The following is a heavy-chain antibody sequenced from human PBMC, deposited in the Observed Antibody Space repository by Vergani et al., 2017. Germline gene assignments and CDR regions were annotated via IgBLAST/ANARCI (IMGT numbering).Heavy chain of an antibody. J-gene: IGHJ5*02. Sequence: VQLVESGGGLVQPGGSLRLSCAASGFTFSSYWMSWVRQAPGKGLEWVAVISYDGSNKYYADSVKGRFTISRDNSKNTLYLQMNSLRAEDTAVYYCARDLGRWYSGSQEGFDPWGQGTLVTVSS. CDR1: GFTFSSYW. CDR3: ARDLGRWYSGSQEGFDP. CDR2: ISYDGSNK. V-gene: IGHV3-30-3*01. D-gene: IGHD1-26*01.